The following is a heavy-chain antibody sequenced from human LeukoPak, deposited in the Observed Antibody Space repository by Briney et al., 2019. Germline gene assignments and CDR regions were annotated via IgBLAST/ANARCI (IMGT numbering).Heavy chain of an antibody. CDR3: ARENWVFDY. CDR1: GYSISSGYH. CDR2: VYRSGTT. V-gene: IGHV4-38-2*02. Sequence: PSETLSLTCVVSGYSISSGYHWGWIRQPPGKGLEWIGSVYRSGTTYYDPSLKSRVPISVDTSKNQISLKVRSVTAADTAMYYCARENWVFDYWGQGILVTVSS. D-gene: IGHD7-27*01. J-gene: IGHJ4*02.